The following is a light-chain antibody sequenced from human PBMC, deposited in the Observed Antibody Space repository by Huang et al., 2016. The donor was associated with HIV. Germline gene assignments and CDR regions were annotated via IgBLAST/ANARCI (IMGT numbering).Light chain of an antibody. J-gene: IGKJ1*01. CDR3: MQSIQPAT. Sequence: DIVMTQTPLSLSVTPGQPASISCKSSQSLLHTDGKTYLYWYLQKPGQSPQLLIYEGSNRFSGVPDRFNGSGSGTDFTLRISRVEAEDVGVYFCMQSIQPATFGQGTKVEIK. CDR2: EGS. V-gene: IGKV2D-29*02. CDR1: QSLLHTDGKTY.